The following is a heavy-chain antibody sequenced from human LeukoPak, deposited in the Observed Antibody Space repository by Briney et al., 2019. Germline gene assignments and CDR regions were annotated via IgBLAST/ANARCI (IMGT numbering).Heavy chain of an antibody. V-gene: IGHV3-23*01. J-gene: IGHJ4*02. CDR1: GFTLTTHG. CDR3: AKRGVPGTHYFDC. Sequence: GGSLRLSCAASGFTLTTHGMSWVGQAPGKGLEWVSSISVSGGATYYADSVKGRFTISRDNSKNTLYLQMSSLRADDTALYYCAKRGVPGTHYFDCWGQGTLVTVSS. CDR2: ISVSGGAT. D-gene: IGHD1-14*01.